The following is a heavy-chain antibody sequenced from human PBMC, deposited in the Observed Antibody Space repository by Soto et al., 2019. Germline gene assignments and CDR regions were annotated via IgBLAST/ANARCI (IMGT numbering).Heavy chain of an antibody. CDR3: ARERRRYSYGFGGGRRDSAFDI. Sequence: PGGSLRLSCAASGFAVSINYMSLVRQAPGKGLEWVSVIYSGGSTYYADSVKGRFTISRDNSKNTLYLQMNSLRAEDTAVYYCARERRRYSYGFGGGRRDSAFDIWGQGTRVTV. D-gene: IGHD5-18*01. CDR2: IYSGGST. J-gene: IGHJ3*02. V-gene: IGHV3-53*01. CDR1: GFAVSINY.